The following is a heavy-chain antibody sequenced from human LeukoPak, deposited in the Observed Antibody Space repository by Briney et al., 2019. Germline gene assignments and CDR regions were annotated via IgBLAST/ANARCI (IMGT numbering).Heavy chain of an antibody. V-gene: IGHV3-23*01. D-gene: IGHD2-15*01. J-gene: IGHJ4*02. Sequence: TGGSLRLSCAASGFTFSSYAMSWVRQAPGKGLEWVSAISGSGGSTYYADSVKGRFTISRDNSKNTLYLQMNSLRAEDTAVYYCAKEQGIVVVVAAFDYWGQGTLVTVSS. CDR1: GFTFSSYA. CDR2: ISGSGGST. CDR3: AKEQGIVVVVAAFDY.